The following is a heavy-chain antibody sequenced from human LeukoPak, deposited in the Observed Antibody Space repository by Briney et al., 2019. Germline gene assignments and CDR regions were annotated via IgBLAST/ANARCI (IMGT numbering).Heavy chain of an antibody. D-gene: IGHD3-10*01. CDR2: INPSDGDR. CDR3: AKDGGSYSADY. J-gene: IGHJ4*02. Sequence: ASVKVSCKASGGSFSRYAISWVRQAPGQGLEWVGIINPSDGDRRNAQKFQGRVTMTRDTSTSTFYMELSSLRSDDTAVYYCAKDGGSYSADYWGQGTLVTVSS. V-gene: IGHV1-46*01. CDR1: GGSFSRYA.